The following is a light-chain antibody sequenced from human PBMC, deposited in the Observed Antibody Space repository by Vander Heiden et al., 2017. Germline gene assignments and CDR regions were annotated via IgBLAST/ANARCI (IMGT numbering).Light chain of an antibody. CDR3: QAGDSSNARV. V-gene: IGLV3-1*01. J-gene: IGLJ2*01. Sequence: SYELTQPPSPSVSPGQTASITCSGDKLGDKYACWYQQKPGHSPVLVIYKGSKLPTGIPERFSGSKTGNTATLTISGTQAMEEADYYCQAGDSSNARVFGGGTKLTVL. CDR1: KLGDKY. CDR2: KGS.